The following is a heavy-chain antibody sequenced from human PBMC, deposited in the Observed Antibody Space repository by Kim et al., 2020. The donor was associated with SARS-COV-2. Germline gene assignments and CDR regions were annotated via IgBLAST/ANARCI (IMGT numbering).Heavy chain of an antibody. V-gene: IGHV3-33*06. CDR2: IWYDGSNK. Sequence: SLRLSCAASGFTFSSYAMHWVRQAPGKWLEWVAVIWYDGSNKYYADSVKGRFTISIDNSKNTLYLQMNSLRAEDTAVYYCAKDFSRDYYDSSGMRFDPWGQGTLITVSS. D-gene: IGHD3-22*01. J-gene: IGHJ5*02. CDR3: AKDFSRDYYDSSGMRFDP. CDR1: GFTFSSYA.